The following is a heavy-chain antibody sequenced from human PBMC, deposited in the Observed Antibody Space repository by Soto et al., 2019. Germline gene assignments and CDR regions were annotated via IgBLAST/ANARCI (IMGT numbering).Heavy chain of an antibody. Sequence: QVKLQESGPGLVKPSGTLSLTCAVSGASVSSDNWWSWVRQPPGKGLEWIGEIYHRGSSNYNPTLKSRVTLAVDKSKNQFSLSLSSVTAAETDVYCCARASAWVMLRGVIINWGQGTLVSVAS. CDR3: ARASAWVMLRGVIIN. J-gene: IGHJ4*02. V-gene: IGHV4-4*01. CDR2: IYHRGSS. CDR1: GASVSSDNW. D-gene: IGHD3-10*01.